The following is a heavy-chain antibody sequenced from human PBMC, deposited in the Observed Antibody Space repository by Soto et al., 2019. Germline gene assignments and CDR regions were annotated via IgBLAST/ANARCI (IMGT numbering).Heavy chain of an antibody. CDR1: GYSFTSYW. CDR3: ARPFDTSGWYDH. CDR2: IYPGDSDT. D-gene: IGHD6-19*01. Sequence: GESLKISCKGSGYSFTSYWIAWVRQMPGKGLECMGIIYPGDSDTRYSPSFEGQVTISADKSINTAYPQWSSLKASDSAMYYCARPFDTSGWYDHWGQGTLVTVSS. V-gene: IGHV5-51*01. J-gene: IGHJ5*02.